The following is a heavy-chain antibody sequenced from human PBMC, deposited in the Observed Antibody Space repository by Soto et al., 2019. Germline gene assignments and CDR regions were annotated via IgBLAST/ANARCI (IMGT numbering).Heavy chain of an antibody. D-gene: IGHD3-10*01. Sequence: QVQLQESGPGLVKPSGTLSLTCAVSGGSISSSNWWSWVRQPPGKGLEWIGEIYHSGSTNYNPSLKSRVTRSVDKSKNQFSLKLSSVTAADTAVYYCARVGGSANWFGELLYPDGEAYWFDPWGQGTLVTVSS. CDR2: IYHSGST. J-gene: IGHJ5*02. CDR3: ARVGGSANWFGELLYPDGEAYWFDP. V-gene: IGHV4-4*02. CDR1: GGSISSSNW.